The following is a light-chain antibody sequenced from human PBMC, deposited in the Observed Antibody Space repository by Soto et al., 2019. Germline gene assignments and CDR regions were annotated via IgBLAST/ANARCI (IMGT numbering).Light chain of an antibody. CDR3: QQTYDIPIT. Sequence: DIQMTQSPSSLSSSVGYIFTITCRASQIISSYLNWYQQKPGKAPKLLIYGVSSLHSGVPSRFTGSGSGVDFTLTITSLQPEDFAIYYCQQTYDIPITFGQGTRLEIK. V-gene: IGKV1-39*01. CDR2: GVS. J-gene: IGKJ5*01. CDR1: QIISSY.